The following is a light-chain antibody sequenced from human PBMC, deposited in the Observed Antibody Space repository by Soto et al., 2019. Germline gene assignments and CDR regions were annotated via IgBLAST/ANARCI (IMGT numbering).Light chain of an antibody. Sequence: EIVMTQSPATLSVSPGERATLSCRASQSVSSNLAWYQQKPGQAPRLLIYGASTRATGIPARFSGSGSGTEFPLTLRSLQSEDFAGYYCQQYNNWPPYNFGQGTKLEIK. J-gene: IGKJ2*01. V-gene: IGKV3-15*01. CDR3: QQYNNWPPYN. CDR2: GAS. CDR1: QSVSSN.